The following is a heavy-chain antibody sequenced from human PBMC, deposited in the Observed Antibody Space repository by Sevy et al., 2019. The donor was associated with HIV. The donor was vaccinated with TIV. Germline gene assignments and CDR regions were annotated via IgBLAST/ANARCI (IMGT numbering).Heavy chain of an antibody. CDR2: IRYDGSNK. CDR1: GFTFSTYD. Sequence: GGSLRLSCAASGFTFSTYDMHWVRQAPGKGLEWVAYIRYDGSNKNYADSVRGRFTISRDNSKNTPYLQMNSLRAEDMAVYYCAKRRKTTKEGLEELDYYYGVDVWGQGTTVTVSS. J-gene: IGHJ6*02. V-gene: IGHV3-30*02. D-gene: IGHD1-1*01. CDR3: AKRRKTTKEGLEELDYYYGVDV.